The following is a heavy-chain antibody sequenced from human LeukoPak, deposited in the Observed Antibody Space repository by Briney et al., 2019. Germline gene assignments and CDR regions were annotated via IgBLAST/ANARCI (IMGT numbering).Heavy chain of an antibody. CDR3: ARVRSRGGSCYSDY. J-gene: IGHJ4*02. CDR2: INHSGST. D-gene: IGHD2-15*01. V-gene: IGHV4-34*01. Sequence: SETLSLTCAVYGGSFSGYYRSWIRQPPGKGLEWIGEINHSGSTNYNPSLKSRVTISVDTSKNQFSLKLSSVTAADTAVYYCARVRSRGGSCYSDYWGQGTLVTVSS. CDR1: GGSFSGYY.